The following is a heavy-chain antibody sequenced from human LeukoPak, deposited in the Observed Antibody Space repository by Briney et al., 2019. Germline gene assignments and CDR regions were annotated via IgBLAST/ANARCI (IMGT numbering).Heavy chain of an antibody. J-gene: IGHJ4*02. CDR2: ISAYNGNT. V-gene: IGHV1-18*01. CDR3: ARDFDQYSGRFGGFGHDF. Sequence: ASVKVSCKASGYTFTSYGINWVRQAPGQGLEWMGWISAYNGNTNYAQRLQGRATMTTDTSTSTAYMELRSLRSDDTAVYYCARDFDQYSGRFGGFGHDFWGQGTLVTVSS. CDR1: GYTFTSYG. D-gene: IGHD1-26*01.